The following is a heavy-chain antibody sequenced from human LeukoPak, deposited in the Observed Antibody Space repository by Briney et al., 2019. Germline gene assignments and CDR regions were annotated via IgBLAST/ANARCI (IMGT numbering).Heavy chain of an antibody. CDR2: MHYTGST. Sequence: PSETLSLTCTVSGVSISSGSYYWAWIRQPPGESLEWIGSMHYTGSTYYNPSLKTRVTISVDTSENQLSLKLRSVTAADTAVYYCARRDYFDSWGRGTLVTVSS. V-gene: IGHV4-39*01. CDR3: ARRDYFDS. J-gene: IGHJ4*02. CDR1: GVSISSGSYY.